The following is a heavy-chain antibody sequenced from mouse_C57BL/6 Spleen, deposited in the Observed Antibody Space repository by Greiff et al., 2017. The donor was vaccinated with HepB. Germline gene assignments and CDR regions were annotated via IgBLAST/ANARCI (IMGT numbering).Heavy chain of an antibody. J-gene: IGHJ4*01. CDR2: ISSGSSTM. CDR3: ARRSGSSPYYYAMDY. CDR1: GFTFSDYG. Sequence: DVQLVESGGGLVKPGGSLKLSCAASGFTFSDYGMHWVRQAPEKGLEWVAYISSGSSTMYYADTVKGRFTISRDNAKNTLFLQMTSLRAEDTAMYYCARRSGSSPYYYAMDYWGQGTSVTVSS. V-gene: IGHV5-17*01. D-gene: IGHD1-1*01.